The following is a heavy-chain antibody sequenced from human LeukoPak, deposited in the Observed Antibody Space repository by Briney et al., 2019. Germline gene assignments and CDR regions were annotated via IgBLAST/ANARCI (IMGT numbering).Heavy chain of an antibody. CDR3: AKDGYSSSWYDVRGFDY. J-gene: IGHJ4*02. Sequence: GGSLRLSCAASGFTFSSYAMHWVRQAPGKGLEWVSGISWNSGSIGYADSVKGRFTISRDNAKNSLYLQMNSLRAEDTALYYCAKDGYSSSWYDVRGFDYWGQGTLVTVSS. CDR1: GFTFSSYA. V-gene: IGHV3-9*01. CDR2: ISWNSGSI. D-gene: IGHD6-13*01.